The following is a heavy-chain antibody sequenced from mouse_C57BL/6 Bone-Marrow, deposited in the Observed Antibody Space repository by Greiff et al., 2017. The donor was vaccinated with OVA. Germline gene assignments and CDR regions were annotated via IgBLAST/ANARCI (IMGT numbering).Heavy chain of an antibody. CDR3: ARTNYYCGGSLAY. Sequence: EVQRVESGGGLVKPGGSLKLSCAASGFTFSDYGMHWVRQAPEKGLEWVAYISSGSSTIYYADTVKGRFTISRDNAKNTLSLQMTSLRSEDTAMYYCARTNYYCGGSLAYWGKGTTLTVSS. D-gene: IGHD1-1*01. V-gene: IGHV5-17*01. J-gene: IGHJ2*01. CDR1: GFTFSDYG. CDR2: ISSGSSTI.